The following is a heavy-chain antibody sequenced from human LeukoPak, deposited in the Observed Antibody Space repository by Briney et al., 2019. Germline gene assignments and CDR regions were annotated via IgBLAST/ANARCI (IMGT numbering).Heavy chain of an antibody. CDR1: GFTFSSYS. V-gene: IGHV3-21*01. CDR2: ISSSSSYI. Sequence: GGSLRLSCAASGFTFSSYSMNRVRQAPGKGLEWVSSISSSSSYIYYADSVKGRFTISRDNAKNSLYLQMNSLRAEDTAVYYCAREDYCSSTSCYIYKGYYYYGMDVWGQGTTVTVSS. J-gene: IGHJ6*02. CDR3: AREDYCSSTSCYIYKGYYYYGMDV. D-gene: IGHD2-2*02.